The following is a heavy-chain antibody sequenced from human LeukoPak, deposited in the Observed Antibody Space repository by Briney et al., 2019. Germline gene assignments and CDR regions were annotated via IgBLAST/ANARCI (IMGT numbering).Heavy chain of an antibody. V-gene: IGHV3-74*01. J-gene: IGHJ4*01. CDR1: GFTFSSYW. CDR3: AREGYSSAYVAY. Sequence: GGSLRLSCAASGFTFSSYWMHWVRQTPGKGLVWVSRINSDGSSTNYADSVKGRFTISRDNAKNTLYLQMNSLRAEDTAVYFCAREGYSSAYVAYWGHGTLVTVSS. D-gene: IGHD6-19*01. CDR2: INSDGSST.